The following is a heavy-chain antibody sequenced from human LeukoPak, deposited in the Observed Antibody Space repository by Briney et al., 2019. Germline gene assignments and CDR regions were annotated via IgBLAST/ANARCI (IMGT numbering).Heavy chain of an antibody. CDR1: GFTVSSNY. CDR2: IYSGGST. D-gene: IGHD1-14*01. Sequence: PGGSLRLSCAASGFTVSSNYMSWVRQAPGRGLEWVSVIYSGGSTYYADAVKGRFPISRETSKNPLYLQMNSLRAEDTAVYSCARDITHWGQGTLVPVSS. CDR3: ARDITH. V-gene: IGHV3-66*01. J-gene: IGHJ4*02.